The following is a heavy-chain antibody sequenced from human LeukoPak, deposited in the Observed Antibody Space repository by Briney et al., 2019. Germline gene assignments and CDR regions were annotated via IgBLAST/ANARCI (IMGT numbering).Heavy chain of an antibody. CDR1: GFTFSSYA. CDR2: IIPILGIA. Sequence: GGSLRLSCAASGFTFSSYAISWVRQAPGQGLEWMGRIIPILGIANYAQKFQGRATITADKSTSTAYMELSSLRSEDTAVYYCAREAGGFDPWGQGTLVTVSS. J-gene: IGHJ5*02. V-gene: IGHV1-69*04. CDR3: AREAGGFDP. D-gene: IGHD6-19*01.